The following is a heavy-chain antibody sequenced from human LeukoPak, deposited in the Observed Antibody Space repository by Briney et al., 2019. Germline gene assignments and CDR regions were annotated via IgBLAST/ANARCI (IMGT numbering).Heavy chain of an antibody. CDR2: IYHTGST. V-gene: IGHV4-31*03. D-gene: IGHD2-2*01. J-gene: IGHJ4*02. CDR1: GGSISSGGHY. Sequence: PSQTLSLTCTVSGGSISSGGHYWRWIRQKPGKGLEWIGYIYHTGSTDYNPSLKSRVTISVDTSKNQFSLTLTSVTAADTAVYYCARVPVVWGQGTLVTVSS. CDR3: ARVPVV.